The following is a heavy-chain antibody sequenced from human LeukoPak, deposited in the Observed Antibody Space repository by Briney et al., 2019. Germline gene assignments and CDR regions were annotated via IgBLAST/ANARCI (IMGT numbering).Heavy chain of an antibody. Sequence: SGTLSLTCAVSGGSISSSNWWSWVRQAPGKGLEWIGEISYSGTTNYNPSLKSRVTIPVDKSKNQFSLKLSSVTAADTAVYYCGRNFDYWGQGTLVTVSS. V-gene: IGHV4-4*02. CDR3: GRNFDY. J-gene: IGHJ4*02. CDR2: ISYSGTT. CDR1: GGSISSSNW.